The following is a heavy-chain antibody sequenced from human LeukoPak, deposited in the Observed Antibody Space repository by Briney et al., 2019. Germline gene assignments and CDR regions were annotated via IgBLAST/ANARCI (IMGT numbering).Heavy chain of an antibody. J-gene: IGHJ5*02. CDR3: ARGSDFWSGYYYKAVDGWFDP. V-gene: IGHV1-69*01. Sequence: GSSVKVSCKASGGTFSSYAISWVRQAPGQGHEWMGGIIPIFGTANYAQKFQGRVTITADESTSTAYMELSSLRSEDTAVYYCARGSDFWSGYYYKAVDGWFDPWGQGTLVTVSS. D-gene: IGHD3-3*01. CDR1: GGTFSSYA. CDR2: IIPIFGTA.